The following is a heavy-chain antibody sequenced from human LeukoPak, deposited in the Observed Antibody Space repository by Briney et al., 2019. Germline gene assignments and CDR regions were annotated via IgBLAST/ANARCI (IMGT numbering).Heavy chain of an antibody. CDR2: ISGYNGNT. Sequence: ASVKVSCKASGYTFTSYGITWVRQAPGQGLEWMGWISGYNGNTHYAQNLQGRVTMTTDTSTSTAYMELRSLRSDDTAVYYCARSLLGGDDYDSSGYRFDYWGQGTLVTVSS. CDR3: ARSLLGGDDYDSSGYRFDY. V-gene: IGHV1-18*01. D-gene: IGHD3-22*01. J-gene: IGHJ4*02. CDR1: GYTFTSYG.